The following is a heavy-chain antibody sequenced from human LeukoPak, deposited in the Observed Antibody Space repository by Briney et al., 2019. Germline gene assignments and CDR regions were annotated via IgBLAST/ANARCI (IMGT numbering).Heavy chain of an antibody. D-gene: IGHD6-13*01. CDR3: ARDIAASLNYFDY. Sequence: GGSLRLSCAASGFTFSSYWMSWVRQAPGKGLEWVSSISSSSSYIYYADSVKGRFTISRDNAKNSLYLQMNSLRAEDTAVYYCARDIAASLNYFDYWGQGTLVTVSS. CDR1: GFTFSSYW. CDR2: ISSSSSYI. V-gene: IGHV3-21*01. J-gene: IGHJ4*02.